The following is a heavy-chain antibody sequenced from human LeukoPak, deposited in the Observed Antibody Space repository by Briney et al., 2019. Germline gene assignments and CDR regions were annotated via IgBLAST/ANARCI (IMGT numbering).Heavy chain of an antibody. D-gene: IGHD3-10*01. CDR2: ISGSGGST. CDR1: GFTFSSYA. J-gene: IGHJ4*02. V-gene: IGHV3-23*01. Sequence: GGSLRLSCAASGFTFSSYAMSWVRQAPGKGLEWVSGISGSGGSTYYADFVKGRFTISRDNSKNTLFLQVNSLRAEDTAVYYCAKPVVYGSEQTDYWGQGTLVTVSS. CDR3: AKPVVYGSEQTDY.